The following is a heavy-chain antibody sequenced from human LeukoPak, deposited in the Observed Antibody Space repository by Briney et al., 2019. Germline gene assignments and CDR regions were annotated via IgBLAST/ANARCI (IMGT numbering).Heavy chain of an antibody. J-gene: IGHJ4*02. CDR2: INSDGSWT. D-gene: IGHD2-15*01. V-gene: IGHV3-74*01. Sequence: GGPRSLSCAPSGNYGIHWVRQAPGRGLVWVSHINSDGSWTSYADSVKDRFTISKDNAKNTLYLQMNSLRAEDTAVYHCANGWSPDYWGRGTLVTVSS. CDR1: GNYG. CDR3: ANGWSPDY.